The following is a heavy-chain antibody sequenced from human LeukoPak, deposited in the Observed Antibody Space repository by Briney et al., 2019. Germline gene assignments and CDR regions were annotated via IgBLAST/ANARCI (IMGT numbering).Heavy chain of an antibody. D-gene: IGHD2-2*01. J-gene: IGHJ6*04. CDR1: GGSFSGYY. CDR3: ARGGGSSTSCYFCYYYGMDV. V-gene: IGHV4-34*01. CDR2: INHSGST. Sequence: SETLSLTCAVYGGSFSGYYWSWIRQPPGKGLEWIGEINHSGSTNYNPSLKSRVTISVDTSKNQFSLKLSSVTAADTAVYYCARGGGSSTSCYFCYYYGMDVWGKGTTVTVS.